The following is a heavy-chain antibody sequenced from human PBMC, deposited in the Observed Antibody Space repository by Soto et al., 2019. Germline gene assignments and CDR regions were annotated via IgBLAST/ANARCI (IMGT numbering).Heavy chain of an antibody. CDR3: ARGRPDYDFWSGYFYYYYGMDV. Sequence: QVQLVQSGAEVKKPGASVKVSCKASGYTFTSYDINWVRQATGQGLEWMGWMNPNSGNTGYAQKFQGRVTMTRNTSISTAYMELSSLRSEDTAVYYWARGRPDYDFWSGYFYYYYGMDVWGQGTTVTVSS. CDR1: GYTFTSYD. D-gene: IGHD3-3*01. J-gene: IGHJ6*02. CDR2: MNPNSGNT. V-gene: IGHV1-8*01.